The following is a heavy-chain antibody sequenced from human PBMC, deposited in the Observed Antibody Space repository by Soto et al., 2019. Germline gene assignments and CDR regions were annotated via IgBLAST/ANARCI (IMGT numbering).Heavy chain of an antibody. CDR3: ARAWGNMIQSYFDP. D-gene: IGHD3-16*01. CDR1: GFTFSSYA. J-gene: IGHJ5*02. Sequence: QSGGSLRLSCAASGFTFSSYALHWVRQAPGKGLEWVAVISYDGSNEYYADSVKGRFTISRDNSKDTVYLQMRSLRDEDTAIYYCARAWGNMIQSYFDPWGQGTLVTVSS. CDR2: ISYDGSNE. V-gene: IGHV3-30-3*01.